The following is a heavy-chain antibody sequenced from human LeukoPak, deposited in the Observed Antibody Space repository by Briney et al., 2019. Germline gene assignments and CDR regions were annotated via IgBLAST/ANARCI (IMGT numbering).Heavy chain of an antibody. V-gene: IGHV1-18*01. CDR2: ISAYNGNT. Sequence: ASVKVSCKASGYTFTSYGISWVRQAPGQGLEWMGWISAYNGNTNYAQKLQGRVTMTTDTSTSTVYMELSSLRSEDTAVYYCARASQDIVVVPAAMAFDYWGQGTLVTVSS. D-gene: IGHD2-2*01. CDR1: GYTFTSYG. CDR3: ARASQDIVVVPAAMAFDY. J-gene: IGHJ4*02.